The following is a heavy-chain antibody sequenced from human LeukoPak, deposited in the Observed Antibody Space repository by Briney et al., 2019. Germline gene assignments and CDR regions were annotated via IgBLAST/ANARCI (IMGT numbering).Heavy chain of an antibody. D-gene: IGHD3-10*01. J-gene: IGHJ5*02. V-gene: IGHV4-38-2*02. CDR1: GYSISSGYY. CDR2: IYYSGDT. CDR3: VRGPYGSGISNWFDP. Sequence: SETLSLTCTVSGYSISSGYYWGWIRQPPGKGLEWIGYIYYSGDTNYNPSLQSRVTVSVDTSKNQFSLKLTSVTAADTAVYYCVRGPYGSGISNWFDPWGQGTLVIVSS.